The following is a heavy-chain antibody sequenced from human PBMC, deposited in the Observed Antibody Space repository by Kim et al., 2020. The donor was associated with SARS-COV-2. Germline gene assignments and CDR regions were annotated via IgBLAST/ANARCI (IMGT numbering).Heavy chain of an antibody. D-gene: IGHD6-19*01. CDR3: ARQGGSGWHYFDY. CDR1: GGSFSSSNYY. J-gene: IGHJ4*02. V-gene: IGHV4-39*01. Sequence: SETLSLTCTVSGGSFSSSNYYWGWIRQPPGKGLEWIGTTYYNGNTYYKPSLKSRATMSVDTSRNQFSLRLTSVTAADTAVYHCARQGGSGWHYFDYWGQGRLVTVSS. CDR2: TYYNGNT.